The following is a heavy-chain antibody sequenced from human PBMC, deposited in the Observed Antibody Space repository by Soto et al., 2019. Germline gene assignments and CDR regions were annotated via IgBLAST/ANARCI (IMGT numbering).Heavy chain of an antibody. V-gene: IGHV3-33*01. CDR1: GFTFSSYG. CDR2: IWFDGSDK. D-gene: IGHD2-2*01. Sequence: GGSLRLSCAASGFTFSSYGMHWVRQAPGKGLEWVALIWFDGSDKYYTESVKGRFTISRDNSKSTLYLQMNSLRAEDTALYYCARLYCSATSCYSVGAFDIRGPGAMVTV. CDR3: ARLYCSATSCYSVGAFDI. J-gene: IGHJ3*02.